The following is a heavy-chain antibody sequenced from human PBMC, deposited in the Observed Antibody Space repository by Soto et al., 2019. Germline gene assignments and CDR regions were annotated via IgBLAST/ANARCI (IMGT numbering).Heavy chain of an antibody. CDR3: AKDRSWGSGSYTDFAY. D-gene: IGHD1-26*01. Sequence: EVQLLESGGGLVQPGGSLKLSCAASGFTFSIYAMTWVRQAPGKGLEWVSGISGSGATTYFADSVKGRITVSRDNSKNTLYLHMNSLRADDTAVYYCAKDRSWGSGSYTDFAYWGQGTQVTVAS. CDR2: ISGSGATT. V-gene: IGHV3-23*01. J-gene: IGHJ4*02. CDR1: GFTFSIYA.